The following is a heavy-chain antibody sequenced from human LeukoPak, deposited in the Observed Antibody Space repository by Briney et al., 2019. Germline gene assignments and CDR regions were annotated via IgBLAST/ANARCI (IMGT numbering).Heavy chain of an antibody. Sequence: GGSLRLSCAASGFTFSSYEMYWVRQAPGKGLEWVSYISSSGSTVYYLDSVKGRFTISRDNAKKSLYLQMNSLRAEDTAVYYCARGRPNYYYYYLDVWGKGATVTISS. J-gene: IGHJ6*03. CDR1: GFTFSSYE. CDR3: ARGRPNYYYYYLDV. CDR2: ISSSGSTV. V-gene: IGHV3-48*03.